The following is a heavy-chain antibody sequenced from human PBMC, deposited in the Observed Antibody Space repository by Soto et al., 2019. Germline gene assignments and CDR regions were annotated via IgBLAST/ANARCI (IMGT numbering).Heavy chain of an antibody. CDR1: GYTFTSYG. J-gene: IGHJ3*02. CDR3: GREPNPLWFGEGDAFDI. D-gene: IGHD3-10*01. CDR2: ISAYNGNT. V-gene: IGHV1-18*04. Sequence: AAVKVSCKASGYTFTSYGISWVRQAPGQGLEWMGWISAYNGNTNYAQKLQGIVTMTTDTSTSTAYRELRSLRSDDTAVYYCGREPNPLWFGEGDAFDIWVQGRMVTVSS.